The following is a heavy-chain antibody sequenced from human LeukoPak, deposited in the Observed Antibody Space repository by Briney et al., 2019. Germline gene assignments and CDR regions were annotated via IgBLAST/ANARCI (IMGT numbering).Heavy chain of an antibody. V-gene: IGHV5-51*01. CDR3: ARHTVTGTTAFDI. Sequence: GESLRISCKGSAYSFTSYWIGWVRHMPAKGLEWMGIIYAGDYDTRYSPSFQGQVTISADKSISTAYLQWSSLKASDTAMYCCARHTVTGTTAFDIWGQGTMVTVSS. D-gene: IGHD1-7*01. J-gene: IGHJ3*02. CDR2: IYAGDYDT. CDR1: AYSFTSYW.